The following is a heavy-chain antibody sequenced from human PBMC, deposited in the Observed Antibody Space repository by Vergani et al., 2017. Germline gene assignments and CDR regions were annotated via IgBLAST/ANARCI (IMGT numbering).Heavy chain of an antibody. D-gene: IGHD6-13*01. Sequence: EVQLLESGGGLVQPGGSLRLSCAASGFTFSSYAMSWVRQAPGKGLEWVSAISGSGGSTYYADSVKGRFTISRDNSKNTLYLQMNSLRAEDTAVYYCAKYIPYSSLHVSYSFQHWGQGTLVTVSS. J-gene: IGHJ1*01. CDR2: ISGSGGST. CDR1: GFTFSSYA. CDR3: AKYIPYSSLHVSYSFQH. V-gene: IGHV3-23*01.